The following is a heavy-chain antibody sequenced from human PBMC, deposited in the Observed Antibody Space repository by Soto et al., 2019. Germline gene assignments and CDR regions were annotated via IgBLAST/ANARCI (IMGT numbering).Heavy chain of an antibody. CDR2: IYPGDSDT. Sequence: PGESLKISCKGSGYSFTSYWIGWVRQMPGKGLEWMGIIYPGDSDTRYSPSFQGQVTISADKSISTAYLQWSSLKASDTAMYYCARLSSGDYYQKEGCYGMDVWGQGTTVTVSS. CDR3: ARLSSGDYYQKEGCYGMDV. J-gene: IGHJ6*02. D-gene: IGHD4-17*01. V-gene: IGHV5-51*01. CDR1: GYSFTSYW.